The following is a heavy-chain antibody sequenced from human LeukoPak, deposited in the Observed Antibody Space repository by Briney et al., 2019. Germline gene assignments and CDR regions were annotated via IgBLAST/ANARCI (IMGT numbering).Heavy chain of an antibody. CDR2: VNDRGT. V-gene: IGHV3-23*01. Sequence: GSLRLSCAASGFTFSNYAMSWVRPAPGKGLEWVSAVNDRGTYYADSVKGRFTISRDNSKNTLYLEMNSLRAEDTALYYCAKDEYSGYGSFDYWGQGILVTVSS. D-gene: IGHD5-12*01. CDR3: AKDEYSGYGSFDY. J-gene: IGHJ4*02. CDR1: GFTFSNYA.